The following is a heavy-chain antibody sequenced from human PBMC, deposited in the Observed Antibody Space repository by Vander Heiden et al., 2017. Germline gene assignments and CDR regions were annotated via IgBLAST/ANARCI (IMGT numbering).Heavy chain of an antibody. D-gene: IGHD1-20*01. J-gene: IGHJ6*02. CDR3: AKDFGDNGFYYGLDV. V-gene: IGHV3-23*01. Sequence: VQLLESGGGVVQPGGSLRLSCAASGLTFSSTAMNWVRQAPGKGLEWVSVISGRESNTYYADSVKGRFTISRDNSKNTLYLQMSSLRAEDTAVYYCAKDFGDNGFYYGLDVWGQGTTVTVSS. CDR2: ISGRESNT. CDR1: GLTFSSTA.